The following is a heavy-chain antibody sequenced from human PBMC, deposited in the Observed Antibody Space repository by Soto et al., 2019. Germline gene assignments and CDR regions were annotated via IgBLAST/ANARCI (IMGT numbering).Heavy chain of an antibody. V-gene: IGHV4-39*07. J-gene: IGHJ4*02. D-gene: IGHD3-22*01. Sequence: SEPLSHTGTVSGVSIHDIHAFWAWNRQPPGKGLQFIASVYHNGCAHYNPSLKSRVTMSVDTSKNQFSLKLSSVTAADTAVYYCEAISSGYRYYFDYRGQGTLVTVSS. CDR2: VYHNGCA. CDR1: GVSIHDIHAF. CDR3: EAISSGYRYYFDY.